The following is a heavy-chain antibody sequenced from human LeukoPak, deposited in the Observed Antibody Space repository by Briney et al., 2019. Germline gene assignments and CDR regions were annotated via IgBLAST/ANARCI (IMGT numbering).Heavy chain of an antibody. D-gene: IGHD3-22*01. CDR3: ASSGLPNWFDP. V-gene: IGHV3-21*01. CDR1: GFTFNVYS. Sequence: GGSLRLSCAASGFTFNVYSMNWVRQAPGKGLEWVPSISSSSSYIYYADSVKGRFTISRDNAKNSLYLQMNSLRAEDTAVYYCASSGLPNWFDPWGQGTLVTVSS. CDR2: ISSSSSYI. J-gene: IGHJ5*02.